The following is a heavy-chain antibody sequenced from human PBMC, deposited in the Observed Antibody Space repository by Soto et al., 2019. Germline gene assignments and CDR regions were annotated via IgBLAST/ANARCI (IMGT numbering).Heavy chain of an antibody. Sequence: SQTLSLTCAISGDSVSSNSAAWNWIRPSPSRGLEWLGRTYYRSKWYNDYAVSVKSRITINPDTSKNQFSLQLNSVTPEDTAVYYCARVSPYCTNGVCPDAGMDVWGEGTTVSVSS. D-gene: IGHD2-8*01. CDR2: TYYRSKWYN. V-gene: IGHV6-1*01. J-gene: IGHJ6*04. CDR3: ARVSPYCTNGVCPDAGMDV. CDR1: GDSVSSNSAA.